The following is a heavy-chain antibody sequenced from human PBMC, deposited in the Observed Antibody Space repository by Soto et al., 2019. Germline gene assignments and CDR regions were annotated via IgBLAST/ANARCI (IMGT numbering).Heavy chain of an antibody. CDR2: INTDNDNT. Sequence: QVQLVQSGAEEKKPGASVKVSCKASGYTFTTYGMHWVRQAPGQRLEWMGWINTDNDNTKYSQEFQGRVTITRDTSASTVYMDLSRLRSADTAVYYCARDTPGGFFDYWGQGTLVTVSA. CDR3: ARDTPGGFFDY. CDR1: GYTFTTYG. J-gene: IGHJ4*02. V-gene: IGHV1-3*05.